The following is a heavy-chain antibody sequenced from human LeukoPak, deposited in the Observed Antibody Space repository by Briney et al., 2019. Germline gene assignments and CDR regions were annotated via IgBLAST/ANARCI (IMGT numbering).Heavy chain of an antibody. CDR3: AKGRGSGSYSLGLDY. CDR1: GFTFSSYA. Sequence: PGGSLRLSCAASGFTFSSYAMSWVRQAPGKGLEWVAVISYVGSNKYYADSVKGRFTISRGNSKNTLYLQMNSLRAEDTAVYYCAKGRGSGSYSLGLDYWGQGTLVTVSS. CDR2: ISYVGSNK. D-gene: IGHD3-10*01. J-gene: IGHJ4*02. V-gene: IGHV3-30-3*01.